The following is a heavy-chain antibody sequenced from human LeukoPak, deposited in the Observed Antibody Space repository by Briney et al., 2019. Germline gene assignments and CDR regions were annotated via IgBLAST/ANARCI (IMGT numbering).Heavy chain of an antibody. CDR2: ISGSGGST. D-gene: IGHD1-26*01. CDR1: GFTFSSYA. Sequence: GSLKLSCAASGFTFSSYAMGWVRQAPGKGLEWVSAISGSGGSTYYADSVKGRFTISRDNSKNTLYLQMNSLRAEDTAVYYCAKDQDSGGFDYWGQGTLVTVSS. J-gene: IGHJ4*02. V-gene: IGHV3-23*01. CDR3: AKDQDSGGFDY.